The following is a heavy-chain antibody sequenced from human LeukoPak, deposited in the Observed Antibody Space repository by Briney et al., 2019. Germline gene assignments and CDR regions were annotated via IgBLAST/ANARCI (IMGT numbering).Heavy chain of an antibody. V-gene: IGHV1-3*01. J-gene: IGHJ3*02. CDR1: GYTFTSYA. Sequence: ASVKVSCKAPGYTFTSYAMHWVRQAPGQRLEWMGWINAGNGNTKYSQKFQGRVTITRDTSASTAYMELSSLRSEDTAVYYCARDGSSSWYEDAFDIWGQGTMVTVSS. CDR2: INAGNGNT. D-gene: IGHD6-13*01. CDR3: ARDGSSSWYEDAFDI.